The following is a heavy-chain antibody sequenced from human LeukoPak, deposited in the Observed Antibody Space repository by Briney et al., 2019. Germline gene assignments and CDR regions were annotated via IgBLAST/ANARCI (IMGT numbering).Heavy chain of an antibody. CDR3: ARDRKVPAAISNWFDP. V-gene: IGHV1-2*02. CDR1: GYTFTGYY. CDR2: INPNSGGT. J-gene: IGHJ5*02. Sequence: ASVKVSCKASGYTFTGYYMHWVRQAPGQGLEWKGWINPNSGGTNYAQKFQGRVTMTRDTSISTAYMELSRLRSDDTAVYYCARDRKVPAAISNWFDPWGQGTLVTVSS. D-gene: IGHD2-2*02.